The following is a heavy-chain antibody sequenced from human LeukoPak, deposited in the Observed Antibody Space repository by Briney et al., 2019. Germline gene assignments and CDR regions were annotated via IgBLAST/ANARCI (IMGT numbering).Heavy chain of an antibody. Sequence: PGGSLRLSCAASGFTFDDFGMSWVRRAPGKGREWVSGINWNGGSTGCADSVKGRFTISRDNAKNSLYLQMNSLRAEDTALYYCARDGFGGSYWGYYFDYWGQGTLVTVSS. D-gene: IGHD1-26*01. V-gene: IGHV3-20*04. CDR1: GFTFDDFG. CDR2: INWNGGST. CDR3: ARDGFGGSYWGYYFDY. J-gene: IGHJ4*02.